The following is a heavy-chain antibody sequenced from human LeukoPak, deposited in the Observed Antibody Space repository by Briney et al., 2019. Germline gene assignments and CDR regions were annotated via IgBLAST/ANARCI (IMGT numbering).Heavy chain of an antibody. V-gene: IGHV3-23*01. Sequence: GGSLRLSCAASGFTVSSNYMSWVRQAPGKGLEWVSGIRGSGGSTYYADSVKGRFTISRDNSKNTLYLQMNTLRAEDTAVYYCAKVGVVPNWFDPWGQGTLVTVSS. J-gene: IGHJ5*02. CDR3: AKVGVVPNWFDP. CDR1: GFTVSSNY. D-gene: IGHD2-15*01. CDR2: IRGSGGST.